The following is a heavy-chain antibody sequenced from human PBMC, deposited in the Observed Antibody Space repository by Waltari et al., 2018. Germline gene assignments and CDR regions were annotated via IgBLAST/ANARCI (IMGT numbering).Heavy chain of an antibody. D-gene: IGHD2-21*02. Sequence: EVQLVESGVGVIQPGGSLRLSCAASGFIVSTNYMSWVRQAPGKGLEWVSVIYNDGTKLYADSVKGRFTVSRDNSKNMVHLQMDSLRAEDTAVYYCATDGDGDCSLCLAQWGQGTLVTVSS. CDR1: GFIVSTNY. CDR2: IYNDGTK. CDR3: ATDGDGDCSLCLAQ. J-gene: IGHJ4*02. V-gene: IGHV3-53*01.